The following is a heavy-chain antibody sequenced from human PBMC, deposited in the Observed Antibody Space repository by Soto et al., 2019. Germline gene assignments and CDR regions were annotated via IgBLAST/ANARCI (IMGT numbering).Heavy chain of an antibody. CDR1: GFTFSSYA. J-gene: IGHJ4*02. V-gene: IGHV3-30-3*01. CDR3: ARDRVEWNYVPNGEFDY. D-gene: IGHD1-7*01. Sequence: SLRLSCAASGFTFSSYAMHWVRQAPGKGLEWVAVISYDGGNKYYADSVKGRFTISRDNSKNTLYLQMNSLRAEDAAVYYCARDRVEWNYVPNGEFDYWGQGTLVTVSS. CDR2: ISYDGGNK.